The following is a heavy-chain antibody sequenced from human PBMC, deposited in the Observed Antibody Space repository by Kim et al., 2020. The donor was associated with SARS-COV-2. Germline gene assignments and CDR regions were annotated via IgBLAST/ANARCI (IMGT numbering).Heavy chain of an antibody. V-gene: IGHV7-4-1*02. CDR2: INTYTGDP. J-gene: IGHJ4*02. CDR3: ARDCVVVTGTVCY. CDR1: GYSFRNYA. Sequence: ASVKVSCKTSGYSFRNYAMNWVRQAPGQGLEWMGWINTYTGDPTYAQGFTGRFVFSLDTSVSTAYLQISSLKAEDTAVYYCARDCVVVTGTVCYWGQGTLVTVSS. D-gene: IGHD2-21*02.